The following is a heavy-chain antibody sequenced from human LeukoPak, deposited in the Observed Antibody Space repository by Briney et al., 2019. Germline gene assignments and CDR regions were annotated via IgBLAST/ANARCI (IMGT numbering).Heavy chain of an antibody. CDR2: IYYSGST. J-gene: IGHJ4*02. Sequence: PSETLSLTCTVSGGSISSSSYYWGWIRQPPGKGLEWIGSIYYSGSTYYNPSLKSRVTISVDRSKNQFSLKLSSVTAADTAVYYCAREVWSGYYRGYFDYWGQGTLVTASS. V-gene: IGHV4-39*07. CDR3: AREVWSGYYRGYFDY. D-gene: IGHD3-3*01. CDR1: GGSISSSSYY.